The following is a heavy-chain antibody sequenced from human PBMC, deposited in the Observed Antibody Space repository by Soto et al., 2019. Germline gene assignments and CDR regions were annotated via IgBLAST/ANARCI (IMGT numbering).Heavy chain of an antibody. Sequence: QVQLQESGPGLVKPSQTLSLTCTVSGGSTGRGGYYWSWIRQHPGKGLEWIGYIYYSGSTYYNPSLESQLTISVATSKNQFSLKLSSVTAADTAVDYCARDLGSGSGFDYWGQGTLVIVSS. CDR3: ARDLGSGSGFDY. J-gene: IGHJ4*02. V-gene: IGHV4-31*01. CDR1: GGSTGRGGYY. D-gene: IGHD3-10*01. CDR2: IYYSGST.